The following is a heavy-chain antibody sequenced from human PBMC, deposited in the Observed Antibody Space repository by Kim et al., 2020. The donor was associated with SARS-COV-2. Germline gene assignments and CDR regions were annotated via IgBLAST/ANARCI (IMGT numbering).Heavy chain of an antibody. Sequence: TPSRKSGATISVDKSKNPFSLKLSSVTAADTAVYYCARKAGIAAAGYFDYWGQGTLVTVSS. V-gene: IGHV4-4*02. D-gene: IGHD6-13*01. J-gene: IGHJ4*02. CDR3: ARKAGIAAAGYFDY.